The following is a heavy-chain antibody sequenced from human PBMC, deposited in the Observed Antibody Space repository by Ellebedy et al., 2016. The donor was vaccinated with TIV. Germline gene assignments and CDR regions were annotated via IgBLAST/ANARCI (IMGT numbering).Heavy chain of an antibody. CDR1: GFTFRNFA. D-gene: IGHD3-22*01. Sequence: GGSLRLSCAASGFTFRNFAMTWVRQAPERGLEWVSSISSSGVSTDYADSVRGRVTISRDNSKNTLYLQMNSLRADDTALYYCAKLDSSGYYYGRFDYWGQGTLVTVSS. J-gene: IGHJ4*02. V-gene: IGHV3-23*01. CDR3: AKLDSSGYYYGRFDY. CDR2: ISSSGVST.